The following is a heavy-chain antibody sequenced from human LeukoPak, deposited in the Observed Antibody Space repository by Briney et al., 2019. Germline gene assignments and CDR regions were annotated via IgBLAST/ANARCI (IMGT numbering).Heavy chain of an antibody. CDR1: GGSISSGGYY. V-gene: IGHV4-31*03. J-gene: IGHJ5*02. CDR2: IYYSGST. D-gene: IGHD5-18*01. CDR3: ARSTGGYSYGEGASWNWFDP. Sequence: SETLSLTCTVSGGSISSGGYYWSWIRQHPGKGLEWIGYIYYSGSTYYNPSLKSRVTISVDTSKIQFSLKLSSVTAADTAVYYCARSTGGYSYGEGASWNWFDPWGQGTLVTVSS.